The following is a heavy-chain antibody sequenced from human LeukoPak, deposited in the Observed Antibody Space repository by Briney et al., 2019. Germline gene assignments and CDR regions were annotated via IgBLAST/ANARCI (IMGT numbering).Heavy chain of an antibody. J-gene: IGHJ4*02. CDR1: GYTFTSYD. D-gene: IGHD5-12*01. Sequence: VASVKVSCKASGYTFTSYDINWVRQATGQGLEWMGWMNPNSGNAGYAQKFQGRVTMTRNPSISTAYMELSSLRSEGTGVYYCARVGGYSGYDFLLDDSWGQGTLVTVSS. CDR2: MNPNSGNA. V-gene: IGHV1-8*01. CDR3: ARVGGYSGYDFLLDDS.